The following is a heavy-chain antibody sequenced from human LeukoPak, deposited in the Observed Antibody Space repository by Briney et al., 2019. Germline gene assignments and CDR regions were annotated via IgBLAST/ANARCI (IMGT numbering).Heavy chain of an antibody. CDR2: IYYSGST. CDR1: GHPIKSRSEH. J-gene: IGHJ5*02. V-gene: IGHV4-39*01. D-gene: IGHD2-2*01. Sequence: SEPQTLPCSVSGHPIKSRSEHWGWSRQPPGRGVVRIASIYYSGSTSYNPSFKSRVNISVDTSKNQFPLKLSSVTAADTAVYYCARVVPAAFWFDPWGQGTLVTVSS. CDR3: ARVVPAAFWFDP.